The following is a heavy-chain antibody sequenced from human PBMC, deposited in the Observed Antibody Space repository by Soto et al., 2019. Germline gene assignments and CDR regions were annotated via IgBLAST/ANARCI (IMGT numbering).Heavy chain of an antibody. D-gene: IGHD1-1*01. J-gene: IGHJ5*02. CDR3: ARAETWKKWFDP. Sequence: GASVKVSCKASGYTFTNYAMHWVRQAPGQRLEWMGWISAYNGNTNYAQKLQGRVTMTTDTSTSTAYMELRSLRSGDTAVYYCARAETWKKWFDPWGQGTLVTVSS. CDR1: GYTFTNYA. CDR2: ISAYNGNT. V-gene: IGHV1-18*01.